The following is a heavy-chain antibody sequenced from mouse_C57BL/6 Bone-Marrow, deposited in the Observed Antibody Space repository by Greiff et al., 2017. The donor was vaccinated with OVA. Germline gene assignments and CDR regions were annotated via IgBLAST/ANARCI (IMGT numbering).Heavy chain of an antibody. CDR1: GFTFSDYG. Sequence: EVHLVESGGGLVKPGGSLKLSCAASGFTFSDYGMHWVRQAPEKGLEWVAYISSGSSTIYYADTVKGRFTISRDNAKNTLFLQMTSLMSEDTAMYYCANSFWYFDVWGTGTTVTVSS. V-gene: IGHV5-17*01. CDR3: ANSFWYFDV. J-gene: IGHJ1*03. D-gene: IGHD1-1*01. CDR2: ISSGSSTI.